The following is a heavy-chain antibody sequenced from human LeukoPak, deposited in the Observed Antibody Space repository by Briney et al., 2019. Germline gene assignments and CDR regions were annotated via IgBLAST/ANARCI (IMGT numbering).Heavy chain of an antibody. D-gene: IGHD1-1*01. CDR1: GFTFSSYS. V-gene: IGHV3-21*04. CDR2: ISRTCNYI. J-gene: IGHJ3*01. CDR3: VRDLDRGAFDV. Sequence: GGSLRLSCAASGFTFSSYSMNWVRQAPGKGLEWVSSISRTCNYIYYADSVKGRFTISRDNRKSTVSLQMNSLRAEDTALYYCVRDLDRGAFDVWGQGRMVTVSS.